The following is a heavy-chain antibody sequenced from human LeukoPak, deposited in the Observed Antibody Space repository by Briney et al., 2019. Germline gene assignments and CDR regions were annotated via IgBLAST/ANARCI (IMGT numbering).Heavy chain of an antibody. J-gene: IGHJ3*02. V-gene: IGHV3-48*03. CDR1: GFTFSSYE. CDR2: ISSSGDTI. Sequence: PGGSLRLSCAASGFTFSSYEMNWVRQAPGKGLEWVSYISSSGDTIYSADSVKGRFSTSRDKAKNTVYLQMIGLRAEDTALYYCARCRYTSGWLDAFDIWGQGTMVTVSS. D-gene: IGHD6-19*01. CDR3: ARCRYTSGWLDAFDI.